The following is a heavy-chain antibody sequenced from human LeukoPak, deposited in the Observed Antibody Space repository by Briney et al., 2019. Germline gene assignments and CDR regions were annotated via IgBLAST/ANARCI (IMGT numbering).Heavy chain of an antibody. J-gene: IGHJ4*01. CDR1: GGSSGSYY. CDR2: INHGGNT. Sequence: SETLGLTCAVYGGSSGSYYWSWIRQPPGKGLEWIGEINHGGNTNYNPSLKSRVTISLDTSKNQFSLRLSSVTAADTALYYCAPIFGDYSDFDSWGQGTLVTVSS. D-gene: IGHD4-17*01. CDR3: APIFGDYSDFDS. V-gene: IGHV4-34*01.